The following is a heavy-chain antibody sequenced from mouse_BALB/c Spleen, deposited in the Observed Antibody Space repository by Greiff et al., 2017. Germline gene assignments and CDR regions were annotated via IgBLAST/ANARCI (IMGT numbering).Heavy chain of an antibody. V-gene: IGHV5-6-3*01. Sequence: EVQLVESGGGLVQPGGSLKLSCAASGFTFSSYGMSWVRQTPDKRLELVATINSNGGSTYYPDSVKGRFTISRDNAKNTLYLQMSSLKSEDTAMYYCARASYRYDERYFDVWGAGTTVTVSA. D-gene: IGHD2-14*01. CDR3: ARASYRYDERYFDV. CDR2: INSNGGST. J-gene: IGHJ1*01. CDR1: GFTFSSYG.